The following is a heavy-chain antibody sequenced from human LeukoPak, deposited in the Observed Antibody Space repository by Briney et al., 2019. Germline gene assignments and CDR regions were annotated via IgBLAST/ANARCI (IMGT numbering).Heavy chain of an antibody. J-gene: IGHJ4*02. CDR2: MNPNSGNT. CDR3: ARGRNEWLRFLGFDY. CDR1: GYTFTSYD. D-gene: IGHD5-12*01. Sequence: GASVKVSCKASGYTFTSYDINWVRQATGQGLEWMGWMNPNSGNTGYAQKFQGRVTIIKNTSISTAYMELSSLRSEDTAVYYCARGRNEWLRFLGFDYWGQGTLVTVSS. V-gene: IGHV1-8*01.